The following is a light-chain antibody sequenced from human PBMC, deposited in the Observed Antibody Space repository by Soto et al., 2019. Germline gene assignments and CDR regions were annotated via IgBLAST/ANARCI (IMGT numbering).Light chain of an antibody. CDR1: QTINNY. Sequence: DIQMTQSPSSLSASVGDRVTITCQSIQTINNYLNWYQQKPGKAPNLLIYAASSLQRGVPSTFSGGGSGTDFTLTISSLQPEDFATYYCQQSYSSITFGQGTRLEIK. CDR3: QQSYSSIT. CDR2: AAS. J-gene: IGKJ5*01. V-gene: IGKV1-39*01.